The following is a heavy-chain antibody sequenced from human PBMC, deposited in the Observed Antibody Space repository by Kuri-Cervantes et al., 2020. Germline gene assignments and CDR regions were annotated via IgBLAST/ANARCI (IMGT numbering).Heavy chain of an antibody. V-gene: IGHV1-69*13. D-gene: IGHD2-15*01. Sequence: SVKISCKASGGTFNNYAISWVRQAPGQGLEWMGGIIPIFGTANYAQKFQGIVTITAEESTSTAYMELSTLRSEDTAVYYCARPTAGSRYCSGGSCRRYSYYCYGMDVGGQGTTVTVSS. J-gene: IGHJ6*02. CDR3: ARPTAGSRYCSGGSCRRYSYYCYGMDV. CDR2: IIPIFGTA. CDR1: GGTFNNYA.